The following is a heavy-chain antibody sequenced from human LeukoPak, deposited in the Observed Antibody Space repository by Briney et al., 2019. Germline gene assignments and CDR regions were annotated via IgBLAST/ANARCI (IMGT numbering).Heavy chain of an antibody. CDR1: GYTLSDLS. CDR2: FDPGDGET. V-gene: IGHV1-24*01. J-gene: IGHJ4*02. D-gene: IGHD5/OR15-5a*01. CDR3: AAGGVYDLFDY. Sequence: ASVKVSCKVSGYTLSDLSMHWVRQAPGKGLEWMGGFDPGDGETIYTQKFQGRVTMTEDTSADTAYMELSSLRSEDTAVYYCAAGGVYDLFDYWGQGTLVTVSS.